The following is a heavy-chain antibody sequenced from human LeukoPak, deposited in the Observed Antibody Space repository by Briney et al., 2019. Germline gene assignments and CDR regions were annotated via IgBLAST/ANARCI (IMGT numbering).Heavy chain of an antibody. CDR1: GGSFSGYY. CDR3: ARVSSGWPPLPPKYFQH. CDR2: INHSGST. Sequence: SETLSLTCAVYGGSFSGYYWRWIRQPPGRGVEWIGEINHSGSTNYNTSLKSRVTISVDTSNNQLSLNLSSVTAADTAVYYCARVSSGWPPLPPKYFQHWGQGTLVTVSS. V-gene: IGHV4-34*01. J-gene: IGHJ1*01. D-gene: IGHD6-19*01.